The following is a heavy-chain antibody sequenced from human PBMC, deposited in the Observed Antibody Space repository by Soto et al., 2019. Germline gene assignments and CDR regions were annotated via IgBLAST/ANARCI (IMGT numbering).Heavy chain of an antibody. V-gene: IGHV3-30*04. CDR3: ARSRSGAVADSFDF. CDR1: GFTFSRYA. Sequence: GGSLRLSCAASGFTFSRYAIHWVRQAPGKGLGWVAVISRDGTNKYYVDSVKGRFTISRDNSRNTLYLQMNSLRHEDAAVYYCARSRSGAVADSFDFWGQGTLVTSPQ. CDR2: ISRDGTNK. J-gene: IGHJ4*02. D-gene: IGHD3-10*01.